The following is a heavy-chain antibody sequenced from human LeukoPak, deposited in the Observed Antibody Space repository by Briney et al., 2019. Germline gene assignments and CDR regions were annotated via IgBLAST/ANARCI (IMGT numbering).Heavy chain of an antibody. CDR3: ARNRDWGFDY. Sequence: PSGTLSLTCAVSGDFIRNGHWWTWVRQPPGKGLEWIGEIFHSESTNCNPSLKSRVTISVDKSKNQFSLKLTSVTAADTAVYYCARNRDWGFDYWGQGTLVTVSS. V-gene: IGHV4-4*02. J-gene: IGHJ4*02. CDR1: GDFIRNGHW. D-gene: IGHD7-27*01. CDR2: IFHSEST.